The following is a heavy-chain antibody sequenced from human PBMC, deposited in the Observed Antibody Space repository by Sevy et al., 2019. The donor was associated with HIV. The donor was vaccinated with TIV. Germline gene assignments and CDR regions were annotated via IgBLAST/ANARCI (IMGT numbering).Heavy chain of an antibody. CDR2: IKSKTDGGTT. CDR3: TTGDPGMGVQGVFGTWAGTIAY. Sequence: GGSLRLSCAASGFTFSNAWMSWVRQAPGKGLEWDGRIKSKTDGGTTDYAAPMKGRFTISRDDSKNTLYLQMNSLKTGDTAVYYCTTGDPGMGVQGVFGTWAGTIAYWGQGTLVTVSS. J-gene: IGHJ4*02. D-gene: IGHD3-10*01. CDR1: GFTFSNAW. V-gene: IGHV3-15*01.